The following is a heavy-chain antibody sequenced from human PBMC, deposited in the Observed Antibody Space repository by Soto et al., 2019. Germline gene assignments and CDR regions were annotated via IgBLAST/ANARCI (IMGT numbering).Heavy chain of an antibody. Sequence: SQTLSLTRAISGDSVSSNSAAWNWIRQSPSRGLEWQGRTYYRSKWYNDYAVSVKSRITINPDTSKNQFSLQLNSVTPEDTAVYYCARAKQLVPYDAFDIWGQGTMVTVSS. V-gene: IGHV6-1*01. CDR3: ARAKQLVPYDAFDI. CDR1: GDSVSSNSAA. D-gene: IGHD6-6*01. J-gene: IGHJ3*02. CDR2: TYYRSKWYN.